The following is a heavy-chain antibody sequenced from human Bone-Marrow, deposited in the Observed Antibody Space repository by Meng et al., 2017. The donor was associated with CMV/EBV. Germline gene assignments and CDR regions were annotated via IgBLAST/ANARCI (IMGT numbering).Heavy chain of an antibody. V-gene: IGHV4-38-2*02. CDR2: IYHSGST. CDR1: GYSISSGYY. Sequence: SETLSLTCTVSGYSISSGYYWGWIRQPPGKGLEWIGSIYHSGSTYYNPSLKSRVTISVDTSKNQFSLKLSSVTAADTAVYYCARSPEIAAQDAFDIWGQGKMVNV. J-gene: IGHJ3*02. D-gene: IGHD6-6*01. CDR3: ARSPEIAAQDAFDI.